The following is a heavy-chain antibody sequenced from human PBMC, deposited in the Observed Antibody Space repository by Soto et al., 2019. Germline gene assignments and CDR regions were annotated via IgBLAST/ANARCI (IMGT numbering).Heavy chain of an antibody. D-gene: IGHD6-19*01. CDR1: GFSLTTSGVG. Sequence: QITLKESGPTLVKPTQTLTLTCTFSGFSLTTSGVGVGWIRQPPGKALEWLALIYWDDDKRYSPSLKTRVTITKDTSKNRVALTMTNMDPGATGPYYCAHVRDGYSSGWPYYWGQGTLVSVPS. V-gene: IGHV2-5*02. CDR2: IYWDDDK. CDR3: AHVRDGYSSGWPYY. J-gene: IGHJ4*02.